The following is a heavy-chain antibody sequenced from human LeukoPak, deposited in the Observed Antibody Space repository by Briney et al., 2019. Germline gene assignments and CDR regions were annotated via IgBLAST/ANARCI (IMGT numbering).Heavy chain of an antibody. D-gene: IGHD3-10*01. V-gene: IGHV3-13*01. CDR3: VRGGDIGFDY. Sequence: GGSQRLSCAASGYTFRTSDMHWVRQAAGKGLEWVSGIGSAGATHYAGSVKGRFTISRENVKNSLYLQMSSLRDGDTAVYYCVRGGDIGFDYWGQGTLVTVSS. CDR2: IGSAGAT. J-gene: IGHJ4*02. CDR1: GYTFRTSD.